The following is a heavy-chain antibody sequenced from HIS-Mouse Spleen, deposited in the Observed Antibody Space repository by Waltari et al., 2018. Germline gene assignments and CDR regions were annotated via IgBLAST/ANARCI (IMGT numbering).Heavy chain of an antibody. CDR1: GGSISSSY. Sequence: QVQLQESGPGLVKPSETLSLTCTVSGGSISSSYWSWIRQPPGKGLEWIGYIYYSGSTNYNPSLKSRVTISVDTSKNQFSLKLSSVTAADTAVYYCARVKGQWLDFDYWGQGTLVTVSS. V-gene: IGHV4-59*01. D-gene: IGHD6-19*01. CDR3: ARVKGQWLDFDY. J-gene: IGHJ4*02. CDR2: IYYSGST.